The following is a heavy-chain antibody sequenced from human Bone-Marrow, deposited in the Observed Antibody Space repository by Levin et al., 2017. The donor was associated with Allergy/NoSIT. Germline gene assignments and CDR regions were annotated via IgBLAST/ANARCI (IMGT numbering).Heavy chain of an antibody. V-gene: IGHV4-34*01. Sequence: SETLSLTCAVYGGSFSGYYWSWIRQPPGKGLEWIGEINDSGSTNYNPSLKSRVTISVDTSKNQFSLKLSSVTAADTAVYYCARLACEQLAQITCAFDIWGQGTMVTVSS. J-gene: IGHJ3*02. D-gene: IGHD6-6*01. CDR1: GGSFSGYY. CDR3: ARLACEQLAQITCAFDI. CDR2: INDSGST.